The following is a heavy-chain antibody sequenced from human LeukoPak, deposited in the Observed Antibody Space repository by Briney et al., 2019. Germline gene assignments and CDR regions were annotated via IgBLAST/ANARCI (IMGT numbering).Heavy chain of an antibody. J-gene: IGHJ4*02. CDR1: GFTFSSYA. CDR3: ANGLWAAGGDY. Sequence: PGRSLRLSCAASGFTFSSYAMHWVRQAPGKGLEWVANINQDGSEKYYVDSVKGRFTISRDNAKNSLYLQMNSLGGEDTAVYYCANGLWAAGGDYWGQGTLVTVSS. D-gene: IGHD6-13*01. CDR2: INQDGSEK. V-gene: IGHV3-7*01.